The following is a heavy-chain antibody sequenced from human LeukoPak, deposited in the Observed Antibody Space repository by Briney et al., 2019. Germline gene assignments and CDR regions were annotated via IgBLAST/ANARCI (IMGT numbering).Heavy chain of an antibody. J-gene: IGHJ6*04. CDR2: ISWNSGSI. CDR3: AKRDV. CDR1: GFTFDDYA. V-gene: IGHV3-9*01. Sequence: GGSLRLSCAASGFTFDDYAMHWVRQAPGKGLEWVSGISWNSGSIGYADSVKGRFTISSDNAENSLYLQMNSLRAEDTALYYCAKRDVWGKGTTVTVSS.